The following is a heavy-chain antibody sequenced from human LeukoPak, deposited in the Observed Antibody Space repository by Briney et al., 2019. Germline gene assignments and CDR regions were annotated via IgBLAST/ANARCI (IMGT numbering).Heavy chain of an antibody. D-gene: IGHD1-1*01. CDR2: IKSDGSYT. CDR1: GFTFSSYW. J-gene: IGHJ4*02. Sequence: PGGSLRLSCAASGFTFSSYWMDWVRQSPGKGLVWVSRIKSDGSYTSYADFVKGRLTISRDNAKNTLYLQMNSLRAEDTAVYYCARDLGYNSLDYWGQGSLVTVSS. CDR3: ARDLGYNSLDY. V-gene: IGHV3-74*01.